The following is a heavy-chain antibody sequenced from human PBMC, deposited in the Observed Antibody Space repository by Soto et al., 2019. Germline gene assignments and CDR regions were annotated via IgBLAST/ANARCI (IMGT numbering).Heavy chain of an antibody. D-gene: IGHD6-6*01. CDR1: GGSVSGSYYY. J-gene: IGHJ5*02. CDR3: ARGVEYSSSVNWFDP. CDR2: VFYTGFT. Sequence: ASETLSLTCAVSGGSVSGSYYYWGWLRQSPGKGPEWIGSVFYTGFTSYNPSLESRVTIPVDRSKNQFSLKLSSVTAADTAVYYCARGVEYSSSVNWFDPWGQGTLVTVSS. V-gene: IGHV4-39*07.